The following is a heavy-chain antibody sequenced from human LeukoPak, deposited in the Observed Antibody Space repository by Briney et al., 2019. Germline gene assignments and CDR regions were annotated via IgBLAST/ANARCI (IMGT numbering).Heavy chain of an antibody. CDR3: ARDVGSGSYYYFDY. CDR1: GFSISSYY. D-gene: IGHD1-26*01. J-gene: IGHJ4*02. V-gene: IGHV4-59*01. Sequence: PSETLSLTCTVSGFSISSYYWSWIRQPPGKGLEWIGYIYYSGSTNYNPSLKSRVTISVDTSKNQFSLKQSSVTAADTAVYYCARDVGSGSYYYFDYWGQGTLVTVSS. CDR2: IYYSGST.